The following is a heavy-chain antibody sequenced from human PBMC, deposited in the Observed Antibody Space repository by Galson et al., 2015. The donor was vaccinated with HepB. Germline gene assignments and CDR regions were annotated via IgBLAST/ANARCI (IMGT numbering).Heavy chain of an antibody. CDR3: ARDRSRLGDDAFDI. V-gene: IGHV3-48*01. CDR1: GFTFSSYS. Sequence: SLRLSCAASGFTFSSYSMNWVRQAPGKGLEWVSYISSSSSTIYYADSVKGRFTISRDNAKNSLYLQMNSLRAGDTAVYYCARDRSRLGDDAFDIWGQGTMVTVSS. D-gene: IGHD3-16*01. CDR2: ISSSSSTI. J-gene: IGHJ3*02.